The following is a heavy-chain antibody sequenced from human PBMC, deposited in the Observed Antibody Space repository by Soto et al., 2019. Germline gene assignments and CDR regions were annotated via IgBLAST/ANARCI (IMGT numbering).Heavy chain of an antibody. V-gene: IGHV1-18*01. Sequence: GASVKVSCKASGYTFTSYGISWVRQAPGQRLEWMGWISAYNGNTNYAQKLQGRVTMTTDTSTSTAYMELRSLRSDDTAVYYCARDQGITTFGVYSMYYYGMDVWGQGTTVTVSS. J-gene: IGHJ6*02. CDR1: GYTFTSYG. D-gene: IGHD3-3*01. CDR3: ARDQGITTFGVYSMYYYGMDV. CDR2: ISAYNGNT.